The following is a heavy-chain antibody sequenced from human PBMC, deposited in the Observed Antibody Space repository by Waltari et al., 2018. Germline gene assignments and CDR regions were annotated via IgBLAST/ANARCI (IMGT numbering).Heavy chain of an antibody. CDR2: ISISSSYT. J-gene: IGHJ2*01. D-gene: IGHD3-16*01. Sequence: QLVEFVGGLVKPGGSLRLSCEASDFSRSDYYMNWIRQAPGRGLEWLSYISISSSYTNYTDSVKGRFTISRNNAKNLVYLEMNNLRPEDTAVYFCARDKGDAFWYFDLWGRGTLVSVSS. CDR1: DFSRSDYY. CDR3: ARDKGDAFWYFDL. V-gene: IGHV3-11*06.